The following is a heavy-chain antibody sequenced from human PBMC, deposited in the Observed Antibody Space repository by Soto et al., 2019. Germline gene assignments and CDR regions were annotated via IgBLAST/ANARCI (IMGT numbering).Heavy chain of an antibody. CDR2: IFTSGST. V-gene: IGHV4-4*07. Sequence: SETLSLTCTVSGGSISSYYWSWIRQPVGEGLEWIGRIFTSGSTNYNPSLESRVTMSIDTSKNQFSLKLSSVTAADTAVYYCARVHMYSSDRSGYYFDYWGQGTLVTVSS. J-gene: IGHJ4*02. CDR3: ARVHMYSSDRSGYYFDY. D-gene: IGHD3-22*01. CDR1: GGSISSYY.